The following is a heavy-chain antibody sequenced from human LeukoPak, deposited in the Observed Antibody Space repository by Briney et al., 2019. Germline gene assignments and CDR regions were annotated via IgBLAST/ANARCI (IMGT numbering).Heavy chain of an antibody. Sequence: GSLKPFWSASGFTFSSYAKRWVRPAPGKGLEWVSAISGSGGSTYYADSVKGRFTISRDNSKNTLYLQMNSLRAEDTAVYYCAKDGYSYGYYDYWGQGTLVTVSS. CDR3: AKDGYSYGYYDY. CDR1: GFTFSSYA. V-gene: IGHV3-23*01. D-gene: IGHD5-18*01. J-gene: IGHJ4*02. CDR2: ISGSGGST.